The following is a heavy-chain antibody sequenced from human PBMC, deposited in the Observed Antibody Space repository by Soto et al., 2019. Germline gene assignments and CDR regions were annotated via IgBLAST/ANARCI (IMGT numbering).Heavy chain of an antibody. CDR1: GGSISSSSYY. Sequence: SETLSLTCTVSGGSISSSSYYWGWIRQPPGKGLEWIGSIYYSGSTYYNPSLKSRVTISVDTSKNQFSLKLSSVTAADTAVYYCARHLSSTRGNEGYGDYDWFDPWGQGTLVTVSS. CDR2: IYYSGST. J-gene: IGHJ5*02. CDR3: ARHLSSTRGNEGYGDYDWFDP. D-gene: IGHD4-17*01. V-gene: IGHV4-39*01.